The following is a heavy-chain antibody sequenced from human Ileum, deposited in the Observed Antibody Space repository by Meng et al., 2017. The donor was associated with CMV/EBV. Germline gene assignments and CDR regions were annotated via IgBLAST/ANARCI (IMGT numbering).Heavy chain of an antibody. CDR2: IYYSGRT. Sequence: CTVSGGSVSSGSYYWSWIRQPPGKGLEWMAYIYYSGRTNYNPSLKSRVTISVDTSKNQFSLKLSSATAADTALYYCATVNSGNYYVPDWGQGTLVTVSS. CDR3: ATVNSGNYYVPD. D-gene: IGHD1-26*01. J-gene: IGHJ4*02. V-gene: IGHV4-61*01. CDR1: GGSVSSGSYY.